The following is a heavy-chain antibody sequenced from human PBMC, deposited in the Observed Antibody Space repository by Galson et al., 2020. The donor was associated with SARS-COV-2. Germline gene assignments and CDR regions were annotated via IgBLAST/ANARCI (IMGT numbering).Heavy chain of an antibody. Sequence: GESLNISCSTSGFTFDCYINHLVRQAPGKGLEWISLISWDRRSTYYADSVKGRFTISRDNSKNSLYLQINSLRTEDTGLYYCAKDNWGSIDYWGQGTLVTVSS. D-gene: IGHD3-16*01. CDR2: ISWDRRST. J-gene: IGHJ4*02. V-gene: IGHV3-43*01. CDR1: GFTFDCYI. CDR3: AKDNWGSIDY.